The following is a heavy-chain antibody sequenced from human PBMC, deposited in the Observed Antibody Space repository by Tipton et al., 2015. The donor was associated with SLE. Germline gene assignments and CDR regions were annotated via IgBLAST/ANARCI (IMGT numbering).Heavy chain of an antibody. CDR3: TRGESANWGRNAFDV. V-gene: IGHV4-4*07. J-gene: IGHJ3*01. CDR1: GGSINNYY. Sequence: TLSLTCTVSGGSINNYYWTWIRQPAGKGLEWIGRIYTSGSTNYNPSLKSRVTMSIDTSQNHFSLNLNSVTAAYTAVYYCTRGESANWGRNAFDVWGRGTMVTVSS. CDR2: IYTSGST. D-gene: IGHD3-16*01.